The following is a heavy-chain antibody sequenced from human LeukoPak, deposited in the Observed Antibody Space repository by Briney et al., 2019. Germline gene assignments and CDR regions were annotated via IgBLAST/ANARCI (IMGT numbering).Heavy chain of an antibody. V-gene: IGHV3-23*01. CDR3: AKYSSGWYEMGYFDY. J-gene: IGHJ4*02. D-gene: IGHD6-19*01. Sequence: GGSLRLSCAASGFTFSSYAMSWVRQAPGKGLEWVSAISGGGGSTYYADSVKGRFTISRDNSENTLYLQMNSLRAEDTAVYYCAKYSSGWYEMGYFDYWGQGTLVTVSS. CDR1: GFTFSSYA. CDR2: ISGGGGST.